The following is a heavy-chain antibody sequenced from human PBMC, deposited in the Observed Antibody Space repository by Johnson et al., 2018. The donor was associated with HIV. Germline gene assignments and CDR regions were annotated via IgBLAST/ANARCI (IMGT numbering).Heavy chain of an antibody. J-gene: IGHJ3*02. D-gene: IGHD6-6*01. V-gene: IGHV3-30*18. Sequence: QMLLVESGGGVVQPGRSLRLSCAAPGFTFSSYDMHWVRQAPGKGLEWVAVISYDGSNKYYADSVKGRFTISRDNSKNTLYLQMNSLRAEDTAVYYCAKIKGSSDAFDIWGQGTMVTVSS. CDR2: ISYDGSNK. CDR1: GFTFSSYD. CDR3: AKIKGSSDAFDI.